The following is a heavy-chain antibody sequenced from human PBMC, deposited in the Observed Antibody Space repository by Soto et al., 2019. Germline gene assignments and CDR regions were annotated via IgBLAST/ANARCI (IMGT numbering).Heavy chain of an antibody. CDR3: AREVWWALES. V-gene: IGHV3-7*01. J-gene: IGHJ4*02. CDR2: IDPSGSAT. CDR1: GFSFSDNY. Sequence: EVQLVESGGGLVQSGGSLRLSCAASGFSFSDNYMSWIRQPPGKGLECVAKIDPSGSATYYVDSVRGRFTISRDNAENSLSLQMSRLRGDDAAVYYGAREVWWALESWCQGTLVTVSS. D-gene: IGHD2-21*01.